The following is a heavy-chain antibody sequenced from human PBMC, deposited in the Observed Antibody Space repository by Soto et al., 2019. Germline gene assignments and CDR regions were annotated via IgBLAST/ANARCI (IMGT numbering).Heavy chain of an antibody. CDR1: GLSVSSSD. Sequence: EVHLVETGGGLIQPGGSLRLSCAASGLSVSSSDMSWVRQASGKGLEWVSVIYSGGSTHDADSVKGRFTISRDNSNNTVHLQTNSLRVDDTAVYFCSTSSRTEYHFAMGVWGQGTTVIPSS. V-gene: IGHV3-53*02. CDR2: IYSGGST. CDR3: STSSRTEYHFAMGV. D-gene: IGHD6-6*01. J-gene: IGHJ6*02.